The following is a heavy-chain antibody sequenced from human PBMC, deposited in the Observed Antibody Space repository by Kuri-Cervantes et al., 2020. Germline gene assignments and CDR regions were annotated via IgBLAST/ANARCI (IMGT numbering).Heavy chain of an antibody. J-gene: IGHJ6*02. CDR3: ARGGYNSYYYYGMDV. Sequence: SETLSLTCTVSGGSISGYYWSWIRQHPGKGLEWIGYIYYSGSTYYNPSLKSRVTISVDTSKNQFSLKLSSVTAADTAVYYCARGGYNSYYYYGMDVWGQGTTVTVSS. V-gene: IGHV4-31*03. D-gene: IGHD5-24*01. CDR1: GGSISGYY. CDR2: IYYSGST.